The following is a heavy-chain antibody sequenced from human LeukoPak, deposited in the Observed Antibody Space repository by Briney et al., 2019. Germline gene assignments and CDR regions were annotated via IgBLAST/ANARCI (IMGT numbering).Heavy chain of an antibody. D-gene: IGHD6-19*01. CDR2: INPNSGGT. V-gene: IGHV1-2*02. CDR1: GYTFTGYF. J-gene: IGHJ4*02. Sequence: ASVKVSCKSSGYTFTGYFVHWVRQAPGQGLEWMGWINPNSGGTNYAQKFQGRVTMTRDTSISIAYMELSRLRPDDTAVYYCARGVAGTPLTDYWGQGTLVTVSS. CDR3: ARGVAGTPLTDY.